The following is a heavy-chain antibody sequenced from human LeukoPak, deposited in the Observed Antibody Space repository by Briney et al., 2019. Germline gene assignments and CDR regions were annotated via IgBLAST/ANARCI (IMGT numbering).Heavy chain of an antibody. Sequence: GGSLRLSCAASGFTFSSYWMHWVRQAPGKGLVWVSRINSDGSSTSYADSVKGQFTISRDNAKNTLYLQMNSLRAEDTAVYYCASSEEWLPYLFDYWGQGTLVTVSS. CDR3: ASSEEWLPYLFDY. V-gene: IGHV3-74*01. D-gene: IGHD5-12*01. CDR2: INSDGSST. CDR1: GFTFSSYW. J-gene: IGHJ4*02.